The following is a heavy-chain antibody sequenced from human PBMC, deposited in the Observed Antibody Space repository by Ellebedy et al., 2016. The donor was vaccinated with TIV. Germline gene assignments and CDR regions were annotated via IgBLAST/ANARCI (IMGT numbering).Heavy chain of an antibody. V-gene: IGHV4-30-4*01. J-gene: IGHJ6*02. Sequence: MPSETLSLTCTVSGGSISSGDYYWSWIRQPPGKGLEWIGYIYYSGSTYYNPSLKSRVTISVDTSKNQFSPKLSSVTAADTAVFYCAREISYYYGMDVWGQGTTVTVSS. CDR2: IYYSGST. CDR1: GGSISSGDYY. D-gene: IGHD3-3*01. CDR3: AREISYYYGMDV.